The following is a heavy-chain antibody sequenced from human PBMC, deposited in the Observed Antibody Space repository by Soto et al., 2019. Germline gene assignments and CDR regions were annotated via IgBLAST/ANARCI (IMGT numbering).Heavy chain of an antibody. CDR1: RYTFTGYY. V-gene: IGHV1-2*02. Sequence: GASVKVSCKASRYTFTGYYIHWVRQAPGQGLEWMAWINPNSGGTKFAQKFQDRISVTRDTSISTAYLELTSLTSDDTAVYYCARGFYGSDYYGMDVWGQGTTVTVSS. CDR3: ARGFYGSDYYGMDV. CDR2: INPNSGGT. J-gene: IGHJ6*02. D-gene: IGHD3-10*01.